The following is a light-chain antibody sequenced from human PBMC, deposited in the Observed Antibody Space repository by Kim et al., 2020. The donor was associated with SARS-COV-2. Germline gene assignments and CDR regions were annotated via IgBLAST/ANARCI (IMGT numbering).Light chain of an antibody. CDR3: QKYNSAPWT. Sequence: ASVGDRVTITCRASQGIGTYLAWYQQKPGKVPKLLIYGAYALESGVPSRFSGSGSGTDFTLTISGLQPEDVATYYCQKYNSAPWTFGQGTKVEIK. CDR1: QGIGTY. J-gene: IGKJ1*01. V-gene: IGKV1-27*01. CDR2: GAY.